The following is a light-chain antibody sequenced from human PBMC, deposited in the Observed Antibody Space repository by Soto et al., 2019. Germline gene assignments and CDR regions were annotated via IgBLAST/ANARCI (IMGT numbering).Light chain of an antibody. CDR3: QQYVSSTFT. V-gene: IGKV3-15*01. CDR2: HAS. J-gene: IGKJ3*01. CDR1: QSVYST. Sequence: EIVMTQSPATLSVSPGERATLSCRASQSVYSTLAWYQQKPGQAPSLLIYHASTRATGIPARFSGSGSGTEFTLTISRLEPEDFAVYYCQQYVSSTFTFGPGTKVDIK.